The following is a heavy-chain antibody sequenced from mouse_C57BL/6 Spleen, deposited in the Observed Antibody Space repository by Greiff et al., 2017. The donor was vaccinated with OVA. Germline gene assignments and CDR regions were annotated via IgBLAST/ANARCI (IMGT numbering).Heavy chain of an antibody. CDR1: GYTFTSYW. D-gene: IGHD2-1*01. CDR2: IDPSDSYT. Sequence: QVQLQQPGAELVKPGASVKLSCKASGYTFTSYWMQWVKQRPGQGLEWIGEIDPSDSYTNYNQKFKGKATLTVDTSSSTAYMQLSRLTSEDSAVYYCARRGNFYFDYWGQGTTLTVSS. J-gene: IGHJ2*01. CDR3: ARRGNFYFDY. V-gene: IGHV1-50*01.